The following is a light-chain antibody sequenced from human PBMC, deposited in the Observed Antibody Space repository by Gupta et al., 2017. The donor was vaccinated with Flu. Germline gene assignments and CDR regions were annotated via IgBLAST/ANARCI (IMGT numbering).Light chain of an antibody. CDR2: PAT. J-gene: IGKJ4*01. CDR3: QQAYSFPLT. V-gene: IGKV1-12*01. CDR1: QTIYSE. Sequence: DIQMPQPPSSVSEFAGDRVSVTCRASQTIYSEVAWYQHKAGKAPKLLIHPATTLQNGVPSRFSGSGYGTDFTLTITSLQPEDFATYYCQQAYSFPLTFGGGTKVEI.